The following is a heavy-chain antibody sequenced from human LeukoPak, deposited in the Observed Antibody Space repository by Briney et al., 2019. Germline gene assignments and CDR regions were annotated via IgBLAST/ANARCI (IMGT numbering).Heavy chain of an antibody. CDR2: FDPEDGET. V-gene: IGHV1-24*01. D-gene: IGHD1-1*01. Sequence: ASVKVSSKVSGYTLTELSMHWVRQAPGKGLEWMGGFDPEDGETIYAQKFQGRVTMTEDTSTDTAYMELSSLRSEDTAVYYCATTGVGGYYFDYWGQGTLVTVSS. CDR3: ATTGVGGYYFDY. CDR1: GYTLTELS. J-gene: IGHJ4*02.